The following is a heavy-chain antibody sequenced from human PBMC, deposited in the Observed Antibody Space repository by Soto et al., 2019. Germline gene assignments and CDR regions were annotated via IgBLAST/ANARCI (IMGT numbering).Heavy chain of an antibody. J-gene: IGHJ6*02. CDR3: AREPNAMDV. Sequence: GGSLRLSCASSGFAFSGYPMNWVRQAPGKGLQWVSYISSSTTIYYADSVKGRFTISRDNGKDSLYLQMNSLRDDDTAVYYCAREPNAMDVWGHGTAVTVSS. V-gene: IGHV3-48*02. CDR2: ISSSTTI. CDR1: GFAFSGYP.